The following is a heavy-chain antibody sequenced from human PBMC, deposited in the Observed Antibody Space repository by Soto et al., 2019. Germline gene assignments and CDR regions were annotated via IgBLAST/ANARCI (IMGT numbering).Heavy chain of an antibody. CDR2: INAGNGNT. CDR3: ARDRQQLSWSDP. Sequence: ASVKVSCKASGYTFTSCAMHWVRQAPGQRLEWMGWINAGNGNTKYSQKFQGRVTITRDTSASTAYMELSSLRSEDTAVYDCARDRQQLSWSDPWDQATLRTVSS. D-gene: IGHD6-13*01. J-gene: IGHJ5*02. V-gene: IGHV1-3*01. CDR1: GYTFTSCA.